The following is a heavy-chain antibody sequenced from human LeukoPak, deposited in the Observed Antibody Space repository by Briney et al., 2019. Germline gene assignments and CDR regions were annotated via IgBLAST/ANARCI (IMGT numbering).Heavy chain of an antibody. Sequence: GGSLRLSCAASGFTFSSYAMSWVRQAPGKGLEWVSAISGSGGSTYYADSVKGRFTISRDNSKDTLYLQMNSPRAEDTAVYYCATPSITMVRGVIKGDYWGQGTLVTVSS. CDR3: ATPSITMVRGVIKGDY. CDR2: ISGSGGST. D-gene: IGHD3-10*01. J-gene: IGHJ4*02. V-gene: IGHV3-23*01. CDR1: GFTFSSYA.